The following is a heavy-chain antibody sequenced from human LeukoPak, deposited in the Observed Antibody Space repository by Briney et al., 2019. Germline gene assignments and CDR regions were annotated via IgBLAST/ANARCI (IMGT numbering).Heavy chain of an antibody. J-gene: IGHJ6*03. Sequence: SQTLSLTCAISGDSVSSNSAAWNWIRQSPSRGLEWLGRTYYRSKWYNDYAVSVKSRITINPDTSKNQFSLQLNSVTPEDTAVYYCARGRVSSGWYSYYYYYYYMDVWGKGTTVTVSS. V-gene: IGHV6-1*01. CDR2: TYYRSKWYN. CDR3: ARGRVSSGWYSYYYYYYYMDV. D-gene: IGHD6-13*01. CDR1: GDSVSSNSAA.